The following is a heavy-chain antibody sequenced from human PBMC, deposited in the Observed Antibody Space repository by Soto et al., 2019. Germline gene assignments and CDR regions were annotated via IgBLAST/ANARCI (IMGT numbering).Heavy chain of an antibody. CDR3: AKDSLVRLVVTRWIY. CDR2: ISGSGGST. CDR1: GFTFSSYA. Sequence: PGWSLRLSCAASGFTFSSYAMSWVRQAPGKGLEWVSAISGSGGSTYYADSVKGRFTISRDNSKNTLYLQMNSLRAEDTAVYYCAKDSLVRLVVTRWIYWGQGTMVTVSS. J-gene: IGHJ4*02. V-gene: IGHV3-23*01. D-gene: IGHD2-21*01.